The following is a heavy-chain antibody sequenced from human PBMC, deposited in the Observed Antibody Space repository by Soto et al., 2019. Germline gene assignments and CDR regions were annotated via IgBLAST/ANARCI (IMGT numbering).Heavy chain of an antibody. V-gene: IGHV1-8*01. D-gene: IGHD6-13*01. CDR1: GYTFTSYD. CDR3: ARELYSTVRFDP. Sequence: QVQLAQSGAEVKKPGASVKVSCKASGYTFTSYDINWVRQATGQGLERMGWMNPNSGNTGYAQKFQGRVTMTRNTSISTAYMELSSLRSDDTAVYYCARELYSTVRFDPWGQGTLVTVSS. J-gene: IGHJ5*02. CDR2: MNPNSGNT.